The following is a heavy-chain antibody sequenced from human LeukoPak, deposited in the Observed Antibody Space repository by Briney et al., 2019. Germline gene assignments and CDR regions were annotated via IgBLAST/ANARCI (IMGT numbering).Heavy chain of an antibody. V-gene: IGHV6-1*01. CDR2: TYYRSKWYN. CDR1: GDSVSSNSGA. J-gene: IGHJ4*02. CDR3: ARDVGSSGWYPFDY. Sequence: PSQTLSVTCAISGDSVSSNSGAWNWIRQSPSRGLEWLGRTYYRSKWYNDYAVSMKGRITINPDTSKNQFSLQLNSVTPDDTAVYYCARDVGSSGWYPFDYWGQGTLVTVSS. D-gene: IGHD6-19*01.